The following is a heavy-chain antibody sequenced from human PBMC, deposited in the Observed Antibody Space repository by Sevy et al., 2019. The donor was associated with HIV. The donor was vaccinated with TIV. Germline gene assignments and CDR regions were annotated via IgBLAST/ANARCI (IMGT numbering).Heavy chain of an antibody. CDR3: SRVQGTISPYNYFGMDV. CDR1: GFTFGDYA. D-gene: IGHD3-3*01. J-gene: IGHJ6*02. Sequence: GGSLRLSCTASGFTFGDYAMSWLRQAPGKGLEWVGFIKSKTYGGTTEYAASVKGRFSISRVDSKSIAYLQMNSLKTEDTALYYCSRVQGTISPYNYFGMDVWGQGTTVTVSS. V-gene: IGHV3-49*03. CDR2: IKSKTYGGTT.